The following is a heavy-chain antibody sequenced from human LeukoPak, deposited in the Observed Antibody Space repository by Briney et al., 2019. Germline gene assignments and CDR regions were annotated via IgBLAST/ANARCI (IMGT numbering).Heavy chain of an antibody. CDR2: ISCDGSNK. Sequence: AGGSLRLSCAASGCTFSSYGMHWVRKAPGQGLEWGAVISCDGSNKYYADAAKGRLTIFRDNSKNTLYPQMNTPGAEDPAVYYCAREQRSPVGFDAFDIWGQGTMGTVSS. CDR1: GCTFSSYG. V-gene: IGHV3-30*03. J-gene: IGHJ3*02. D-gene: IGHD1-26*01. CDR3: AREQRSPVGFDAFDI.